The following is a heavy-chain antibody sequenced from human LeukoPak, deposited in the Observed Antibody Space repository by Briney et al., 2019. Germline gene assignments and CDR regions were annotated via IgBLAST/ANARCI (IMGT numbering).Heavy chain of an antibody. J-gene: IGHJ4*02. D-gene: IGHD6-13*01. CDR3: ASGPYPAAGTDHQFDY. CDR1: GASISSYY. V-gene: IGHV4-59*01. Sequence: PAETLSLTCTVSGASISSYYWSWIRQPPGKGLEWIWYIFYSGSTLYNPSLQSRVTISVDTSKNQFSLKLTSVTAADTAVYYCASGPYPAAGTDHQFDYWGQGTLVTVSS. CDR2: IFYSGST.